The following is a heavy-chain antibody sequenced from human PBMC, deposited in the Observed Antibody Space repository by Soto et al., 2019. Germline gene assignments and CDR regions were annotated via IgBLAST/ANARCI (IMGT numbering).Heavy chain of an antibody. D-gene: IGHD1-26*01. CDR1: GGSISSGDYY. CDR3: ARGATYYYYGMDV. Sequence: SETLSLTCTVSGGSISSGDYYWSWIRQPPGKGLEWIGYIYYSGSTYYNPSLKRRVTISVDTSKNQFSLKLSSVTAADTAVYYCARGATYYYYGMDVWDQGTTVTVS. V-gene: IGHV4-30-4*01. J-gene: IGHJ6*02. CDR2: IYYSGST.